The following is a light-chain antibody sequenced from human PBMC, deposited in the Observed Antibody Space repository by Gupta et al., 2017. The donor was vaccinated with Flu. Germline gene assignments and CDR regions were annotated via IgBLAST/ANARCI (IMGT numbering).Light chain of an antibody. CDR1: SSDVGAYNS. Sequence: QSALTQPASVSGSPGQSITISCTGTSSDVGAYNSVSWYQQHPGKAPKVVIYEVSNRPSGVSNRFSGSKSGNSASLTISGLQAEAEGDYYCTAHASGSATVFGTGTKVTVL. CDR3: TAHASGSATV. J-gene: IGLJ1*01. CDR2: EVS. V-gene: IGLV2-14*01.